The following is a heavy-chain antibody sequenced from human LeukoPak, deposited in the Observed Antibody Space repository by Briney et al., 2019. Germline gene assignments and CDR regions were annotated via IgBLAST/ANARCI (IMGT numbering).Heavy chain of an antibody. J-gene: IGHJ6*03. CDR3: ARGRAARPTYYYYMDV. CDR2: IYISGST. Sequence: KPSETLSLTCTVSGGSISSYYWSWIRQPAGKGLEWIGRIYISGSTNYNPSLKSRVTISVDTSKNQFSLKLSSVTAADTAVYYCARGRAARPTYYYYMDVWGKGTTVTISS. CDR1: GGSISSYY. V-gene: IGHV4-4*07. D-gene: IGHD6-6*01.